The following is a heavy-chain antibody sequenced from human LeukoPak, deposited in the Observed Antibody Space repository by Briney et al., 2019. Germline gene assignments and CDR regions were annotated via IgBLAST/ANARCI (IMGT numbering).Heavy chain of an antibody. D-gene: IGHD1-26*01. CDR2: ISSSSSYI. J-gene: IGHJ5*02. CDR3: ARGGSYLNWFDT. V-gene: IGHV3-21*01. Sequence: GGSLRLSCAASGFTFSSYSMNWVRQAPGKGLEWVSSISSSSSYIYYADSLKGRFTISRDNAKNSLYLQMNSLRAEDTAVYYCARGGSYLNWFDTWGQGNLVTVSS. CDR1: GFTFSSYS.